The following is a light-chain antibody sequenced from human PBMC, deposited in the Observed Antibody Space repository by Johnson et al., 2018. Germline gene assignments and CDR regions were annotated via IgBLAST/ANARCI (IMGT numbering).Light chain of an antibody. Sequence: QSVLTQPPSVSAAPGQKVTISCSGSSSNIGNNYVSWYQQLPGTATKLLIYENNKRPSGIPDRFSGSKYGTSATLGITGLQTGDEADYYCGTWDSSLSAGNVFGTGTKVTVL. CDR3: GTWDSSLSAGNV. J-gene: IGLJ1*01. CDR2: ENN. CDR1: SSNIGNNY. V-gene: IGLV1-51*02.